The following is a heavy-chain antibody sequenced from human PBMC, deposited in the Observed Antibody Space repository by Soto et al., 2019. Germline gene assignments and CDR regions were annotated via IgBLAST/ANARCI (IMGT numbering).Heavy chain of an antibody. CDR1: GFTFSSYA. CDR3: AKGGLREGYYDSSGYYANYFDY. CDR2: ISGSGGST. V-gene: IGHV3-23*01. J-gene: IGHJ4*02. D-gene: IGHD3-22*01. Sequence: EVQLLESGGGLVQPGGSLRLSCAASGFTFSSYAMSWVRQAPGKGLEWVSAISGSGGSTYYADSVKGRFTISRDNSKNTLYLQMNSLRAEDTAVYYCAKGGLREGYYDSSGYYANYFDYWGQGTLVTVSS.